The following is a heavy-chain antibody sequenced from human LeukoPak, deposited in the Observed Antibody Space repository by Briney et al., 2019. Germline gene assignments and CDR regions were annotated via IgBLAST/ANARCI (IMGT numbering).Heavy chain of an antibody. CDR3: ARGGELPHDAFDI. CDR2: INLNSGGT. D-gene: IGHD1-26*01. J-gene: IGHJ3*02. CDR1: GYTFTGYY. Sequence: ASVKVSCKASGYTFTGYYMHWVRQAPGQGLEWMGWINLNSGGTNYAQKFQGWVTMTRDTSISTAYMELSRLRSDDTAVYYCARGGELPHDAFDIWGQGTMVTVSS. V-gene: IGHV1-2*04.